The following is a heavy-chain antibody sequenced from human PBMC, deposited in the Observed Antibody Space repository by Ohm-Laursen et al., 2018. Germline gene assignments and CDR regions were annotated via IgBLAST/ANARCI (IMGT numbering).Heavy chain of an antibody. D-gene: IGHD6-19*01. J-gene: IGHJ3*02. Sequence: PRLSCSASGFTFSSYGMHWVRQAPGKGLEWVAVISYDGSNKYYADSVKGRFTISRDNSKNTLYLQMNSLRAEDTAVYYCAKDPQWLAGIYYYAFDIWGQGTMVTVSS. V-gene: IGHV3-30*18. CDR2: ISYDGSNK. CDR1: GFTFSSYG. CDR3: AKDPQWLAGIYYYAFDI.